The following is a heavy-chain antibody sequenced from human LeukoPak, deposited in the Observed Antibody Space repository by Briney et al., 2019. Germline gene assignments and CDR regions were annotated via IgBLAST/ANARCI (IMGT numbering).Heavy chain of an antibody. Sequence: PSETLSLTCTVSGGSISSYYWSWIRQPPEKGLEWIGEINHSGSTNYNPSLKSRVTISVDTSKNQFSLKLSSVTAADTAVYYCARGPSSPTVTSRPIDYWGQGTLVTVSS. CDR3: ARGPSSPTVTSRPIDY. J-gene: IGHJ4*02. CDR1: GGSISSYY. V-gene: IGHV4-34*01. D-gene: IGHD4-17*01. CDR2: INHSGST.